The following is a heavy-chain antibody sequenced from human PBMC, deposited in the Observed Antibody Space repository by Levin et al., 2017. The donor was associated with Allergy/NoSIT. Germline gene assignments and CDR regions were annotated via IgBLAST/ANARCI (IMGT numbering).Heavy chain of an antibody. Sequence: SGGSLRLSCAASGLSFSSYGMHWVRQAPGKGLEWVAVIWYDGSKKYYADSVKGRFTISRDNSKNTLYLQMNSLRAEDTAVYYCARGNYDQTVAFDYWGQGTLVTVSS. CDR2: IWYDGSKK. CDR1: GLSFSSYG. CDR3: ARGNYDQTVAFDY. D-gene: IGHD4-11*01. J-gene: IGHJ4*02. V-gene: IGHV3-33*01.